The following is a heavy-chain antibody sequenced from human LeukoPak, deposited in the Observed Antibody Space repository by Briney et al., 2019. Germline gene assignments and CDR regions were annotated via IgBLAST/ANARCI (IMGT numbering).Heavy chain of an antibody. CDR3: AKDGTYYYDSSGYYFVY. V-gene: IGHV3-23*01. J-gene: IGHJ4*02. CDR2: ISGSGGST. CDR1: GFTFSSYA. D-gene: IGHD3-22*01. Sequence: GSLRLSCAASGFTFSSYAMIWVRQAPGKGLEWVSAISGSGGSTYYADSVKGRFTISRDNSKNTLYLQMNSLRAEDTAVYYCAKDGTYYYDSSGYYFVYWGQGTLVTVSS.